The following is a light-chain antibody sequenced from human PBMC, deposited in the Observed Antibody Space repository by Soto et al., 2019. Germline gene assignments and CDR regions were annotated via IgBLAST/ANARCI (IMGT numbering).Light chain of an antibody. J-gene: IGKJ4*01. V-gene: IGKV3-20*01. CDR2: GAS. CDR3: QHYGTSPRLA. CDR1: QSVGSSY. Sequence: EIVLTQSPGTLSLSPGERATLSCWASQSVGSSYLAWYQQKPGQSPRLLIHGASNRATGIPDRFSGSGSGTDFSLTISSLEPEDAAVYFCQHYGTSPRLAFGRGTKVEIK.